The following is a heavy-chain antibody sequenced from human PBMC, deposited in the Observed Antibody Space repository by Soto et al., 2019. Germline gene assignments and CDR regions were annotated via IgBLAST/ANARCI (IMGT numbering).Heavy chain of an antibody. Sequence: QVQLVQSGAEVKKPGSSVKVSCKASGDTFSSHSFTWVRQAPGQGLEWMGRIIPCVGTESHAQKFKRRVTSFADASAGTVYVELSSLRSEDTAIYDCATAASIFGAAGDYWGQGTMVTVSS. V-gene: IGHV1-69*08. CDR2: IIPCVGTE. J-gene: IGHJ4*02. CDR1: GDTFSSHS. CDR3: ATAASIFGAAGDY. D-gene: IGHD3-3*01.